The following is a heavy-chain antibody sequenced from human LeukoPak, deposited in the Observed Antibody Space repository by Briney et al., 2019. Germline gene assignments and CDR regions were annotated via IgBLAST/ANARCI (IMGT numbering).Heavy chain of an antibody. V-gene: IGHV3-15*01. CDR1: GFTFSNAW. CDR3: TTGCGSHYYCYGMDV. J-gene: IGHJ6*02. Sequence: PGGSLRLSCAASGFTFSNAWMSWVRQAPGKGLEWVGRIKSKTDGGTTDYAAPVKGRFTISRDDSKNTLYLQMNSLKTEDTAVYYCTTGCGSHYYCYGMDVWGQGTTVTVSS. D-gene: IGHD1-26*01. CDR2: IKSKTDGGTT.